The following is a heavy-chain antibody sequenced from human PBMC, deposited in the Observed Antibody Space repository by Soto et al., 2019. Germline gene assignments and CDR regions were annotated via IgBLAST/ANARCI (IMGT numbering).Heavy chain of an antibody. CDR3: ARRLLSHNDAFDI. V-gene: IGHV5-51*01. CDR2: IYPGDSDT. J-gene: IGHJ3*02. CDR1: GYSFTSYW. D-gene: IGHD2-21*01. Sequence: GESLKISCKGSGYSFTSYWIGWVRQMPGKGLEWMGIIYPGDSDTRYSPSFQGQVTISADKSISTAYLQWSSLKASDTAMHYCARRLLSHNDAFDIWGQGTMVTVSS.